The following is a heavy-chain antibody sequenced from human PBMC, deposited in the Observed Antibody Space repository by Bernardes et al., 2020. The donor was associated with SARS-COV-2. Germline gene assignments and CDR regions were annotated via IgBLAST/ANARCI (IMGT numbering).Heavy chain of an antibody. CDR2: ISGSGGST. CDR1: GFTFSSYA. D-gene: IGHD3-10*01. V-gene: IGHV3-23*01. J-gene: IGHJ4*02. Sequence: GGSLRLSCAASGFTFSSYAMSWVRQAPGKGLEWVSGISGSGGSTYYAASVKGRFTISRDNSKNTQYLQMNSLRAEDTVVYYCAKGRYGSGSYPIGADYWGQGSLVTVSS. CDR3: AKGRYGSGSYPIGADY.